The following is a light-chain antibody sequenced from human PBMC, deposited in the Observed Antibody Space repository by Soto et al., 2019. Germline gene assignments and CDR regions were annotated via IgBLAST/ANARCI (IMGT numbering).Light chain of an antibody. CDR2: DVT. CDR1: SSDVGAYNY. J-gene: IGLJ3*02. CDR3: SSYTSSSTWV. Sequence: QSVLTQPASVSGSPGQSITISCTGTSSDVGAYNYVSWYQQHPGKAPKLMIHDVTNRPSGVSNRFSGSKSGNTASLTISGLQAEDEADYYCSSYTSSSTWVLGGGTQLTVL. V-gene: IGLV2-14*03.